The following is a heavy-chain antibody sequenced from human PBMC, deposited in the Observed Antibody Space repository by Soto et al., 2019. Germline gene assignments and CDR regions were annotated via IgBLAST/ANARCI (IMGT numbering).Heavy chain of an antibody. CDR3: AKDGDDNNPPDAYDI. Sequence: EVQLLESGGGLVQPGGSLRLSCATSGLTFSSAAMTWVRQAPGKGLEWVSTITVNGGRTWYADSVKGRFTISRDNSKNTLYLQMNSLRVEDTAVYYCAKDGDDNNPPDAYDIWGQGTTVTVSS. J-gene: IGHJ3*02. D-gene: IGHD3-22*01. V-gene: IGHV3-23*01. CDR1: GLTFSSAA. CDR2: ITVNGGRT.